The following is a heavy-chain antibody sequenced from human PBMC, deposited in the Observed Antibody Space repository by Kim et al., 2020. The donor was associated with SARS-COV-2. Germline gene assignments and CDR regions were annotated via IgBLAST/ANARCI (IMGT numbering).Heavy chain of an antibody. D-gene: IGHD2-2*02. V-gene: IGHV3-23*01. Sequence: GGSLRLSCAASGFTFSSYAMSWVRQPPGKGLEWVSAISGSADGTYYADSVKGRFTISRDNSKNTLYLQMNSPRAEDTAIYYCASYRPNIVVQPVAIPMGYWGQGTLVTVSS. CDR3: ASYRPNIVVQPVAIPMGY. CDR2: ISGSADGT. CDR1: GFTFSSYA. J-gene: IGHJ4*02.